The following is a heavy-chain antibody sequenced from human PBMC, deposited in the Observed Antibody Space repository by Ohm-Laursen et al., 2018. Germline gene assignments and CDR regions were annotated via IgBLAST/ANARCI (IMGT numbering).Heavy chain of an antibody. CDR3: AKDAPLVGATRNY. CDR1: GFTFTDYA. Sequence: SLRLSCAASGFTFTDYAMNWVRQAPGKGLEWVSTISGNGVTTYYAGSVKGRFTISKDNSKNTLYLQMNSLRAEDTAVYYCAKDAPLVGATRNYWGQGTLVTVSS. CDR2: ISGNGVTT. V-gene: IGHV3-23*01. J-gene: IGHJ4*02. D-gene: IGHD1-26*01.